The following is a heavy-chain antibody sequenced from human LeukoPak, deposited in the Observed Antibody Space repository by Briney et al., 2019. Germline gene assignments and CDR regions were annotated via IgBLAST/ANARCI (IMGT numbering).Heavy chain of an antibody. CDR2: ISAYNGNT. V-gene: IGHV1-18*01. CDR1: GYTFTSYG. J-gene: IGHJ4*02. Sequence: ASVKVSCKASGYTFTSYGISWVRQAPGQGLEWMGWISAYNGNTNYAQKLQGRVTMTTDTSTSTAYMELRSLRSDDTAVYYCARGRTIFGVVIIAGYWGQGTLVTVSS. CDR3: ARGRTIFGVVIIAGY. D-gene: IGHD3-3*01.